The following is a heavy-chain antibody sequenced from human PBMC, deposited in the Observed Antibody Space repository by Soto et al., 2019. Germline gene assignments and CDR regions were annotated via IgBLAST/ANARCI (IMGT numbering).Heavy chain of an antibody. CDR2: SITMLGIA. V-gene: IGHV1-69*02. CDR3: TIDSWAGAVFDI. Sequence: QVQLVQSGAEVKKPGSAVQVSCRDSGRTFSTYSMSWVRQAPGQGLVWMGRSITMLGIANYAQKLPGRVTITADKSTGRAYMELSSLISEATALYYCTIDSWAGAVFDIWGQGTMVTVS. CDR1: GRTFSTYS. D-gene: IGHD3-16*01. J-gene: IGHJ3*02.